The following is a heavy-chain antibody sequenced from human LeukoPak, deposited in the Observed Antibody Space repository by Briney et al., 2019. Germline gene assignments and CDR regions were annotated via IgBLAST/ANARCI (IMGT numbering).Heavy chain of an antibody. J-gene: IGHJ6*02. CDR3: ARLGRWVTTTTRYHYYGMDV. Sequence: GESLKISCKGSGYSFTSYWIAWVRQMPGKGLEWMGIVFPGDSDTRYNPSFQGQVTISADKSINTAYLQWSSLQASDTAMYYCARLGRWVTTTTRYHYYGMDVWGQGTTVTVSS. CDR2: VFPGDSDT. D-gene: IGHD4-17*01. V-gene: IGHV5-51*01. CDR1: GYSFTSYW.